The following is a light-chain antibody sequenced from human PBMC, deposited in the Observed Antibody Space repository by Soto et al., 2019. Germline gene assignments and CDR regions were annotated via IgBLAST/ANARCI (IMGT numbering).Light chain of an antibody. V-gene: IGKV3-15*01. J-gene: IGKJ4*01. CDR3: QQHSNWPLT. Sequence: EIVIAQSPDSLAVCLCERCTINCRASQSVSSNLAWYQQKPGQAPRLLIYDTSTRATGIPARFSGSGSGTEFTLTISSLQSEDFAVYYCQQHSNWPLTFGGGTKVDIK. CDR2: DTS. CDR1: QSVSSN.